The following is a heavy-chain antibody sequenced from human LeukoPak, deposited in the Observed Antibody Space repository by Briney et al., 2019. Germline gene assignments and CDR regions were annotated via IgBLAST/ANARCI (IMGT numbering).Heavy chain of an antibody. J-gene: IGHJ4*02. D-gene: IGHD1-26*01. CDR2: INPDGGDR. Sequence: GGSLRLSCVASGFSFSSYWMSWVRQAPEKGLDWVANINPDGGDRYYVDSVKGRFTISRDNAKNSLYLEMNSLRADDTAVYYCARLHSGTLFHLFDYWGQGTLVSVSS. V-gene: IGHV3-7*03. CDR3: ARLHSGTLFHLFDY. CDR1: GFSFSSYW.